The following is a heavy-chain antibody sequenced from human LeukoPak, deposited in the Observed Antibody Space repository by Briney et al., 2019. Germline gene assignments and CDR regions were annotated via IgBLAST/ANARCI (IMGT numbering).Heavy chain of an antibody. Sequence: GGSLRLSCAASGFTVSSSYMTWVRQTPGKGLEWVSVIYSGGNTYYADSVKGRFTISRDNSKNTLYLQMNSLRAEDTAVYYCARGSCSTSWYLDYWGQGTLVAVSS. CDR2: IYSGGNT. V-gene: IGHV3-66*01. CDR3: ARGSCSTSWYLDY. J-gene: IGHJ4*02. CDR1: GFTVSSSY. D-gene: IGHD6-13*01.